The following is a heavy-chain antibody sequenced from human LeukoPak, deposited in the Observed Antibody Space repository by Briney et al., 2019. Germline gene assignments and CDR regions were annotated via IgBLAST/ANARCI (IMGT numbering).Heavy chain of an antibody. V-gene: IGHV4-39*07. J-gene: IGHJ6*03. CDR3: ARVGPIEVAGTHPDYYYYYMDV. D-gene: IGHD6-19*01. CDR1: GGSISSSSYY. CDR2: IYYSGST. Sequence: SETLSLTCTVSGGSISSSSYYWGWIRQPPGTGLEWIGSIYYSGSTYYNPSLKSRVTMSVDTSKNQFSLKLSSVTAADTAVYYCARVGPIEVAGTHPDYYYYYMDVWGKGTTVTISS.